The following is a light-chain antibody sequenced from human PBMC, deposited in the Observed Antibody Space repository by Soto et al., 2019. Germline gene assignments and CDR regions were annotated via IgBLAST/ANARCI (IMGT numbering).Light chain of an antibody. CDR2: AAS. CDR1: QDISNW. Sequence: DIQMTQSPSFVSASVGDRVTITCRASQDISNWLVWYQQKPGEAPKLLIYAASTLQSGVPSRFSGSGSGTDFTLTISSLRPEDFAAYHCQHTNGLPRAFGGGTKVEV. V-gene: IGKV1-12*01. CDR3: QHTNGLPRA. J-gene: IGKJ4*01.